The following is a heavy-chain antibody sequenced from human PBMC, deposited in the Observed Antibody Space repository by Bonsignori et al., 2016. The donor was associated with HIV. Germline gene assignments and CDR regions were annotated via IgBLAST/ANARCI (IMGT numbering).Heavy chain of an antibody. Sequence: GESLKISCAASGFTFSRYSINWVRQAPGKGLEWVSSISSSSSYIYYADSVKGRFTISRDNAKNSVYLQMDSLRADDTAVYYCARPYSSSWSGGYMYYFHMDVWGIGTTVTVSS. J-gene: IGHJ6*03. V-gene: IGHV3-21*01. D-gene: IGHD6-13*01. CDR2: ISSSSSYI. CDR1: GFTFSRYS. CDR3: ARPYSSSWSGGYMYYFHMDV.